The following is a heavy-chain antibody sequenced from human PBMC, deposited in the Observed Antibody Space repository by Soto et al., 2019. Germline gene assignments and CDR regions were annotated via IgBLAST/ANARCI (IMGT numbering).Heavy chain of an antibody. V-gene: IGHV3-23*01. CDR1: GFTFSSYA. Sequence: GGSLRLSCAASGFTFSSYAMSWVRQAPGKGLEWVSVISESGVSTHYADSVRGRFTVSRDNSKNSLSLRINSLRDEDTAVYFCAKRSPYSSGWYSPIFDYWGQGALVTVSS. CDR2: ISESGVST. CDR3: AKRSPYSSGWYSPIFDY. D-gene: IGHD6-13*01. J-gene: IGHJ4*02.